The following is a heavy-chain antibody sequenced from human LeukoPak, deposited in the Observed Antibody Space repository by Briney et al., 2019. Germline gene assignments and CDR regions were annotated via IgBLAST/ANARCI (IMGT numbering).Heavy chain of an antibody. V-gene: IGHV3-7*04. CDR3: VRMYTNNWLLWY. J-gene: IGHJ4*02. Sequence: GGSLRLSCAASGFTLSTYWMSWVRQAPGKGLEWVANIRQDGSDKYYVGSVKGRFTISRDNAKNSLYLEMDSLRAEDTAVYYCVRMYTNNWLLWYWGQGTLVTVSS. D-gene: IGHD6-13*01. CDR1: GFTLSTYW. CDR2: IRQDGSDK.